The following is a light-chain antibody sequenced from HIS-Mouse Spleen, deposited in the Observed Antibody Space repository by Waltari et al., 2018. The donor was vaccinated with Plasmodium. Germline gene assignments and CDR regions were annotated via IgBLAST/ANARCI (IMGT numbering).Light chain of an antibody. CDR3: QQGYSTWT. V-gene: IGKV1-39*01. CDR1: QSISNY. Sequence: DIQMTQSPSSLSASVGDRVTITCRASQSISNYLNWYQQKPGKAPKFLIYAASTLQSGVPSRFSGSGSGTEFTLTISSLQPEDFATYYCQQGYSTWTFGQGTKVEIK. J-gene: IGKJ1*01. CDR2: AAS.